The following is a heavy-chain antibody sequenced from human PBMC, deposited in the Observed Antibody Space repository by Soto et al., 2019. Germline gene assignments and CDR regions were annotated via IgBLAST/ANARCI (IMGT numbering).Heavy chain of an antibody. V-gene: IGHV1-69*09. D-gene: IGHD1-1*01. CDR3: ARVTGTTALDS. Sequence: QVQLVQSGAEVKKPGSSVKVSCKASGGTFGTNAISWVRQAPGQGLEWMGNIIPLFGVTTYAQKFQGRVTSTADTSTSTAYMEVRSLRSEDTAFDFCARVTGTTALDSGGQGTLGSVSS. J-gene: IGHJ4*02. CDR2: IIPLFGVT. CDR1: GGTFGTNA.